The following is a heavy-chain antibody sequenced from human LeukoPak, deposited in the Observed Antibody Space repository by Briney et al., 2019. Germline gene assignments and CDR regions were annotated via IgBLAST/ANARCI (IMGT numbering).Heavy chain of an antibody. V-gene: IGHV3-15*01. CDR3: TKGAHSGGWYF. Sequence: GGSLRLSCAASGFTFSNAWMSWVRQAPGRGLEWVGRITRKTDGGTTDYAAPVEGRFIISRDDSKNTLYLQMNSLKTEDTAVYYCTKGAHSGGWYFGGQGTLVTVSS. CDR1: GFTFSNAW. J-gene: IGHJ4*02. CDR2: ITRKTDGGTT. D-gene: IGHD6-19*01.